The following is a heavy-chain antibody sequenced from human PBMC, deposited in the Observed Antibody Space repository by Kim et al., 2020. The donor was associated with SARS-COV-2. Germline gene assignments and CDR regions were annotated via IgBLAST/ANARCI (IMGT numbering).Heavy chain of an antibody. D-gene: IGHD2-21*01. CDR3: ARGSTVVRSYFDF. Sequence: GGSLRLSCVASGFTFSSYGMSWVRQAPGRVLEWVSVMYSGGNKHYADAVRGRFIISRDNSQNTLSLHMNYLRAEDTAVYYCARGSTVVRSYFDFWGLGT. CDR1: GFTFSSYG. V-gene: IGHV3-23*03. CDR2: MYSGGNK. J-gene: IGHJ4*02.